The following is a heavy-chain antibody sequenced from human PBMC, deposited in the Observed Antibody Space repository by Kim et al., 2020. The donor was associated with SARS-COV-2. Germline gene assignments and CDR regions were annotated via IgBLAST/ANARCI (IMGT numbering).Heavy chain of an antibody. D-gene: IGHD3-22*01. Sequence: SVKVSCKASGGTFSSYASSYVMSWVRQAPGQGLEWMGGIIPIFGTANYAQKFQGRVTITADESTSTAYMELSSLRSEDTAVYYCARGGANYYDSSGKAFDIWGQGTMVTVSS. J-gene: IGHJ3*02. CDR2: IIPIFGTA. CDR3: ARGGANYYDSSGKAFDI. CDR1: GGTFSSYASSYV. V-gene: IGHV1-69*13.